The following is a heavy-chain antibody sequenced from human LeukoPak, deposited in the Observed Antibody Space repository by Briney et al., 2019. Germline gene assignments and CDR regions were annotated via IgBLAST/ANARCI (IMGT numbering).Heavy chain of an antibody. V-gene: IGHV4-34*01. D-gene: IGHD3-22*01. CDR2: INHSGST. CDR3: ARRFINSSGYYYVLVGAFDI. CDR1: SGSFSGYY. J-gene: IGHJ3*02. Sequence: SETLSLTCAVYSGSFSGYYWSWIRQAPGKGLEWIGEINHSGSTNYNPSLKSRVTISVDTSKNQFSLKLSSVTAADTAVYYCARRFINSSGYYYVLVGAFDIWGQGTMATVSS.